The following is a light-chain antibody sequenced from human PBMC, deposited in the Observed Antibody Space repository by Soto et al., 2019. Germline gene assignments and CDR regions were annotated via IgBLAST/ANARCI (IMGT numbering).Light chain of an antibody. CDR1: QSISSW. Sequence: DIQMTQSPSTLSASVGDRVTITCRASQSISSWLAWYQQKPGKAPKVLIYKASSLESGVPPRFSGSGSGTEFTLTISSLQPGDFATYYCRQYDSYPYTFGQGTKLEIK. CDR3: RQYDSYPYT. V-gene: IGKV1-5*03. CDR2: KAS. J-gene: IGKJ2*01.